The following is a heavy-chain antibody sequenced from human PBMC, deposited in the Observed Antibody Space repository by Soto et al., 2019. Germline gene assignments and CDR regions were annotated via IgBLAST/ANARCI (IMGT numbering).Heavy chain of an antibody. Sequence: TLSLTCTVSGGSISSGGYYWSWIRQHPGKGLEWIGYIYYSGSTYYNPSLKSRVTISVDTSKNQFSLKLSSVTAADTAVYYCASKYSGSYYWFDPWGQGTLVTVSS. CDR2: IYYSGST. D-gene: IGHD1-26*01. CDR1: GGSISSGGYY. CDR3: ASKYSGSYYWFDP. V-gene: IGHV4-31*03. J-gene: IGHJ5*02.